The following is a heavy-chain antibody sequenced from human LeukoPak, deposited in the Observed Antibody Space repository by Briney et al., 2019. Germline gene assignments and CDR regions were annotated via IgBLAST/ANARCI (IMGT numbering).Heavy chain of an antibody. J-gene: IGHJ6*03. Sequence: GGSLRLSCAASGFTFSNFAMTWVRQAPGKGLEGVSCISGCGGSRYYVDSVKGRFTISRDESKNTLYLQMNNLRAGDTAVYYCAKGVDASGIYYYFYMDVWGKGTTVSVSS. CDR1: GFTFSNFA. V-gene: IGHV3-23*01. D-gene: IGHD3-16*01. CDR2: ISGCGGSR. CDR3: AKGVDASGIYYYFYMDV.